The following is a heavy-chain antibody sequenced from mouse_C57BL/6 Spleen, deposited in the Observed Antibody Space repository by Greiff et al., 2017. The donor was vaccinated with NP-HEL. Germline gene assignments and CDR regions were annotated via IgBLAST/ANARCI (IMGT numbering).Heavy chain of an antibody. Sequence: EVKLMESGGGLVQPKGSLKLSCAASGFSFNTYAMNWVRQAPGKGLEWVARIRSKSNNYATYYADSVKDRFTISRDDSESMLYLQMNNLKTEDTAMYYCVSYYYGRGYAMDYWGQGTSVTVSS. CDR3: VSYYYGRGYAMDY. D-gene: IGHD1-1*01. CDR2: IRSKSNNYAT. V-gene: IGHV10-1*01. J-gene: IGHJ4*01. CDR1: GFSFNTYA.